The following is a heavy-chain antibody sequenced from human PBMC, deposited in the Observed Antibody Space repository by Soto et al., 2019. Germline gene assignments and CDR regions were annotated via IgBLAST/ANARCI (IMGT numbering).Heavy chain of an antibody. CDR2: INAGNGNT. Sequence: QVQLVQSGAEVKKPGASVKVSCKASGYTFTSYAMHWVRQAPGQRLEWMGWINAGNGNTKYSQKFQGRVTITRDTSASTADMELSSLRSEDTAVYYCARQGVMREFDPWGQGTLVTVSS. D-gene: IGHD2-8*01. V-gene: IGHV1-3*01. J-gene: IGHJ5*02. CDR1: GYTFTSYA. CDR3: ARQGVMREFDP.